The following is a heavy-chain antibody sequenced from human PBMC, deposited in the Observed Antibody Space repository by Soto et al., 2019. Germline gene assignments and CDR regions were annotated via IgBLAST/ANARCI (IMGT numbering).Heavy chain of an antibody. J-gene: IGHJ4*02. V-gene: IGHV3-33*01. CDR2: IRFDGSNE. CDR1: GSIFGGYG. D-gene: IGHD1-26*01. CDR3: ARDGVGAPVFFGDFDY. Sequence: GGSLRLSCAASGSIFGGYGMHWVRQAPGKGLEWVAGIRFDGSNENYADSAKGRFTISRDNSKNMLYLQMNSLSVGDTAVYYCARDGVGAPVFFGDFDYWGQGALVNVSS.